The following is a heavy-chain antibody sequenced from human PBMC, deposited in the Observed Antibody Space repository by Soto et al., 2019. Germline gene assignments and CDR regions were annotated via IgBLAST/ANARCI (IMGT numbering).Heavy chain of an antibody. CDR1: GGSINSHY. Sequence: TSETLSLTCTVSGGSINSHYWTWVRQPAGKGLEWIGRIYSTGSTNYNPSLESRVTMSVDTSKNQFSLKLRSVTAADTAVYFCAREKDYYFNAMDVWGQGTTVTVSS. CDR2: IYSTGST. CDR3: AREKDYYFNAMDV. J-gene: IGHJ6*02. V-gene: IGHV4-4*07.